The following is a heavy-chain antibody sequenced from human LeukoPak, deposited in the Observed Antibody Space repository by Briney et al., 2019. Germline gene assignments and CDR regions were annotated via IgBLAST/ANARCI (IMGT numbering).Heavy chain of an antibody. D-gene: IGHD1-26*01. Sequence: PSETLSLTCAVSGGSISSGGYSWSWIRQPPGKGLEWIGYIYHSGSTYYNPSLKSRVTISVDTSKNQFSLKLSSVTAADTAVYYCARRKRVVGATGLWFDYWGQGTLVTVSS. CDR3: ARRKRVVGATGLWFDY. J-gene: IGHJ4*02. V-gene: IGHV4-30-2*01. CDR1: GGSISSGGYS. CDR2: IYHSGST.